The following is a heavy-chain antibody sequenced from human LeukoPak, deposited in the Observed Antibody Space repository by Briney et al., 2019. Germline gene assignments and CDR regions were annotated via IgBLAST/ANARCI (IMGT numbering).Heavy chain of an antibody. V-gene: IGHV4-39*01. CDR2: IYYSGST. Sequence: SETLSLTCTVSGGSISSSSYYWGWIRQPPGKGLEWIGTIYYSGSTYYNPSLKSRVTISVDTSKNQFSLKLSSVTAADTAVYYCARAIGSSWLYDYWGQGTLVTVSS. D-gene: IGHD6-13*01. J-gene: IGHJ4*02. CDR1: GGSISSSSYY. CDR3: ARAIGSSWLYDY.